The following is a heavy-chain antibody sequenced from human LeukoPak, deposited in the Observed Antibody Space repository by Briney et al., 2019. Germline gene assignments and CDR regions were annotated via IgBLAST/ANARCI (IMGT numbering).Heavy chain of an antibody. D-gene: IGHD2-2*01. CDR2: INPNSGGT. J-gene: IGHJ4*02. V-gene: IGHV1-2*02. CDR3: ARSIVVVPAATQGTAAAGPALYFDY. Sequence: GASVKVSCRAAGYTFTGYYMHWVRQAPGQGLEWMGWINPNSGGTNYAQKFQGRVTMTRDTSISTAYMELSRLRSDDTAVYYCARSIVVVPAATQGTAAAGPALYFDYWGQGTLVTVSS. CDR1: GYTFTGYY.